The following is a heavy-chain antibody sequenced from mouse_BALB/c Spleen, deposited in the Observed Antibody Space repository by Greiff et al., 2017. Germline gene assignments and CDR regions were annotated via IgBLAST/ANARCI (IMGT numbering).Heavy chain of an antibody. CDR2: ISSGGSYT. CDR1: GFTFSSYG. D-gene: IGHD4-1*01. V-gene: IGHV5-6*01. CDR3: ARQGAGTPYFDY. J-gene: IGHJ2*01. Sequence: EVKLVESGGDLVKPGGSLKLSCAASGFTFSSYGMSWVRQTPDKRLEWVATISSGGSYTYYPDSVKGRFTISRDNATNTLYLQMSSLKSEDTAMYYGARQGAGTPYFDYGGKGTTLTVSS.